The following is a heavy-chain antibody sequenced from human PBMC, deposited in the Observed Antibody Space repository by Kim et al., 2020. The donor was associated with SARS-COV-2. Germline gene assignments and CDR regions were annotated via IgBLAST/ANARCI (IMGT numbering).Heavy chain of an antibody. Sequence: GGSLRLSCAASGFTFSSYAMSWVRQAPGKGLEWVSAISGSGGSTYYADSVKGRFTISRDNSKNTLYLQMNSLRAEDTAVYYCAKDLGYCSGGSCYPAGDYYGMDVWGQGTTVTVSS. J-gene: IGHJ6*02. CDR1: GFTFSSYA. V-gene: IGHV3-23*01. D-gene: IGHD2-15*01. CDR3: AKDLGYCSGGSCYPAGDYYGMDV. CDR2: ISGSGGST.